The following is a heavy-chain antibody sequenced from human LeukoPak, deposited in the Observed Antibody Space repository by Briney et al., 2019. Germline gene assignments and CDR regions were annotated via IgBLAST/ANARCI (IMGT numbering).Heavy chain of an antibody. Sequence: GESLKISFKGSGYSFTSYWIGWVRQMPGKGLEWMGIIYPGDSDTRYSPSFQGQVTISADKSISTAYLQWSSLKASDTAMYYCARQAAMKYNWFDPWGQGTLVTVSS. D-gene: IGHD5-18*01. J-gene: IGHJ5*02. V-gene: IGHV5-51*01. CDR3: ARQAAMKYNWFDP. CDR2: IYPGDSDT. CDR1: GYSFTSYW.